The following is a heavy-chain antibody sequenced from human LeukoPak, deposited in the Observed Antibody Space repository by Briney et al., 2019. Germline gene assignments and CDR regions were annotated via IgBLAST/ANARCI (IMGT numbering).Heavy chain of an antibody. CDR1: GYTFTSYG. CDR3: ARDIDSSGLPPLDY. D-gene: IGHD6-19*01. V-gene: IGHV7-4-1*02. CDR2: INTNTGNP. J-gene: IGHJ4*02. Sequence: ASVKVSCKASGYTFTSYGISWVRQAPGQGLEWMGWINTNTGNPTYAQGFTGRFVFSLDTSVSTAYLQISSLKAEDTAVYYCARDIDSSGLPPLDYWGQGTLVTVSS.